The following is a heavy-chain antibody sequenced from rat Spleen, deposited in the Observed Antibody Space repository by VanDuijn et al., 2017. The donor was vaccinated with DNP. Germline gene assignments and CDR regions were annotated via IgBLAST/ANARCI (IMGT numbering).Heavy chain of an antibody. CDR3: ATHGSIAAISTGAMDV. V-gene: IGHV5S10*01. Sequence: EVQLVESGGGLVQPGRSMKLSCAASGFTFSNYFMAWVRQAPTKGLEWVAMIIYDGSGTYYGDSVKGRFTISRDNAKNTLHLQMDSLMSEDTATYYCATHGSIAAISTGAMDVWGQGTSVTVSS. J-gene: IGHJ4*01. CDR1: GFTFSNYF. CDR2: IIYDGSGT. D-gene: IGHD1-2*01.